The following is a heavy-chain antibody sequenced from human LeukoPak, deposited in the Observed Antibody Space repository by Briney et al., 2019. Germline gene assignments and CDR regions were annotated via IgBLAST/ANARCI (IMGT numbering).Heavy chain of an antibody. D-gene: IGHD2-21*02. V-gene: IGHV4-59*01. Sequence: SETLSLTCTVSGGPISSYYWSWIRQPPGKGLEWIGYIYYSGSTNYNPSLKSRVTISVDTSKNQFSLKLSSVTAADTAVYYCARTNSPYYCGGDCYSNYYYYMDVWGKGTTVTVSS. CDR1: GGPISSYY. CDR2: IYYSGST. CDR3: ARTNSPYYCGGDCYSNYYYYMDV. J-gene: IGHJ6*03.